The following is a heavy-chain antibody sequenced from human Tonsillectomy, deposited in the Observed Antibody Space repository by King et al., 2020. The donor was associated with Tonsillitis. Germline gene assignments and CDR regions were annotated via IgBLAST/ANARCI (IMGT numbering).Heavy chain of an antibody. CDR3: ATTQFIWSGYQTDAFDI. J-gene: IGHJ3*02. CDR2: ISGSGGST. D-gene: IGHD3-3*01. V-gene: IGHV3-23*04. Sequence: VQLVESGGGLVQPGGSLRLSCAASGFTFSSYAMSWVRQAPGKGLEWVSAISGSGGSTYYADSVKGRFTISRDNSKNTLYLQMNSLRAEDTAVYYCATTQFIWSGYQTDAFDIWGQGTMVAVSS. CDR1: GFTFSSYA.